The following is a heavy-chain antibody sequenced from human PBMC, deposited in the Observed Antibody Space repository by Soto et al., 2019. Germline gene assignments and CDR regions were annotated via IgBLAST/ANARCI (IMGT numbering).Heavy chain of an antibody. D-gene: IGHD1-26*01. CDR3: ATYSGHY. J-gene: IGHJ4*02. V-gene: IGHV3-33*01. Sequence: GGSLRLSCTASGFTFSDSAMHWVRQAPGKGLEWVAVIWNDGDKKSYADSVKGRFTISRDNSDNTLYLQMNSLRAEDTAVYYCATYSGHYWGQGTLVTVSS. CDR2: IWNDGDKK. CDR1: GFTFSDSA.